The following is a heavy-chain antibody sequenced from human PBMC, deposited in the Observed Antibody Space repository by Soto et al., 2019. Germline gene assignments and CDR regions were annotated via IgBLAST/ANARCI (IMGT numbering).Heavy chain of an antibody. CDR3: ARDRPTSSIRARDYYTAMDV. Sequence: QFQLVQSGAEVKKPGASVKVSCKASGYTFITYGISWVRQAPGQGLEWMGWISSYNGNTNYAKKLHCRVTMNKDTSTTTAYMELRSLRSDDTDVYYCARDRPTSSIRARDYYTAMDVWGQGTTVTVSS. V-gene: IGHV1-18*01. CDR2: ISSYNGNT. J-gene: IGHJ6*02. CDR1: GYTFITYG. D-gene: IGHD6-6*01.